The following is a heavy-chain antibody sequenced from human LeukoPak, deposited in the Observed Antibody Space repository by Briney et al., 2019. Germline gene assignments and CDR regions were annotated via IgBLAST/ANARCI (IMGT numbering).Heavy chain of an antibody. CDR1: GFTFSNYG. J-gene: IGHJ3*02. CDR2: IWFDGSNK. D-gene: IGHD3-10*01. Sequence: PGRSLRLSCAASGFTFSNYGMHWVRQAPGKGLEWVAVIWFDGSNKYYADSVKGRFTISRDNSKSTLYLQLNSLRAEDTAVYYCARGGGDDAFDIRGQGTMVTVSS. V-gene: IGHV3-33*01. CDR3: ARGGGDDAFDI.